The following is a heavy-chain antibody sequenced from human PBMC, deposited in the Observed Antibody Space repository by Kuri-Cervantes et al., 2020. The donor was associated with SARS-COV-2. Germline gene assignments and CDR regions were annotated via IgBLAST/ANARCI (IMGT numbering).Heavy chain of an antibody. CDR1: GFNFSTTD. CDR2: ISSDGKNK. V-gene: IGHV3-30*18. D-gene: IGHD2-21*01. CDR3: AKDRAGVHDF. Sequence: LSLTCVASGFNFSTTDMHWVRQAPGKGLEWVTFISSDGKNKKCMASGKGRFTISRDNSQNTLHLQMKSLRDEDTAIYYCAKDRAGVHDFWGQRTLVTVSS. J-gene: IGHJ4*02.